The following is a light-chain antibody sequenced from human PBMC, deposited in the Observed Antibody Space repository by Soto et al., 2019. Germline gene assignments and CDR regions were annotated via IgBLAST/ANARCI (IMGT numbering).Light chain of an antibody. J-gene: IGLJ2*01. Sequence: SVLTQPASVSGSPGQSITISCTKTNSDIGVDNYISWYQQHPGKAPKLILYEGINRPSGVSNRFSGSKSANTASLTISGLQAEDEADYYCSSYATRTTLVFGGGTKVTVL. CDR1: NSDIGVDNY. CDR2: EGI. CDR3: SSYATRTTLV. V-gene: IGLV2-14*01.